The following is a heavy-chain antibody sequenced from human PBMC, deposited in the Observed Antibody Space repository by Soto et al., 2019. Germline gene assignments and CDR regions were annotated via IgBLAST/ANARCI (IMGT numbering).Heavy chain of an antibody. CDR1: GGSISSYY. D-gene: IGHD3-22*01. CDR3: ARDLFIHYYDSSEPKVKYYYYGMDV. Sequence: SETLSLTCTVSGGSISSYYWSWIRQPPGKGLEWIGYIYYSGSTNYNPSLKSRVTISVDTSKNPFSLKLSSVTAADTAVYYCARDLFIHYYDSSEPKVKYYYYGMDVWGQGTTVTVSS. CDR2: IYYSGST. J-gene: IGHJ6*02. V-gene: IGHV4-59*01.